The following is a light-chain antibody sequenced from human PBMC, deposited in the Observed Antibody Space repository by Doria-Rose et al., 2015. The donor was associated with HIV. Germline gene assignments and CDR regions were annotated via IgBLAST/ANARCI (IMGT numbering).Light chain of an antibody. CDR1: QSLLYTSKNY. CDR3: QQYYDTPS. J-gene: IGKJ3*01. V-gene: IGKV4-1*01. Sequence: TQSPESLGMSLGERATLNCKSNQSLLYTSKNYLAWYQQKPGQPPKLLIYWVSTRQSGVPARFSGSRSGTDFTLTISSLEAEDVAVYYCQQYYDTPSFGPGTTVDIK. CDR2: WVS.